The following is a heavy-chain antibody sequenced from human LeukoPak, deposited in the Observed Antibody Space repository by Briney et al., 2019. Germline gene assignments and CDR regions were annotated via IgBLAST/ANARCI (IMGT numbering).Heavy chain of an antibody. CDR3: ARPRRDGYNYDAFDI. J-gene: IGHJ3*02. CDR1: GGSISSYY. Sequence: SETPSLTCTVSGGSISSYYWSWIRQPPGKALEWIGYIYYSGSTNYNPSLKSRVTISVDTSKNQFSLRLTSVTAADTAVYYCARPRRDGYNYDAFDIWGQGTMVTVSS. CDR2: IYYSGST. D-gene: IGHD5-12*01. V-gene: IGHV4-59*01.